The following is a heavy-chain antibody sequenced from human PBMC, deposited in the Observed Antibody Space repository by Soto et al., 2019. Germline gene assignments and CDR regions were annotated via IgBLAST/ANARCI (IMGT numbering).Heavy chain of an antibody. CDR1: GFTFSNAW. D-gene: IGHD3-22*01. J-gene: IGHJ4*01. CDR3: TTDSYITSIIVRFDY. Sequence: GGSLRLSCAASGFTFSNAWMNWVRQAPGKGLEGVGRIKSKSAGGTTDFAAPVKGRFAISRDDSTNVVYLEMNSLKTEDTAIYYCTTDSYITSIIVRFDYWGHGTLVTVSS. V-gene: IGHV3-15*07. CDR2: IKSKSAGGTT.